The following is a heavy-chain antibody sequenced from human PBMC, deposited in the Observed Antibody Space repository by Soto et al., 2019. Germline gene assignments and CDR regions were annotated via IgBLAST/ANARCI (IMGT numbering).Heavy chain of an antibody. CDR3: AKETAVGYYYYYYGMDV. Sequence: QVQLVESGGGVVQPGRSLRLSCAASGFTFSSYGMHWVRQAPGKGLEWVAVISYDGSNKYYADSVKGRFTISRDNSKNTLYLQMNSLRAEDTAVYYCAKETAVGYYYYYYGMDVWGQGTTVTVSS. CDR1: GFTFSSYG. V-gene: IGHV3-30*18. CDR2: ISYDGSNK. J-gene: IGHJ6*02.